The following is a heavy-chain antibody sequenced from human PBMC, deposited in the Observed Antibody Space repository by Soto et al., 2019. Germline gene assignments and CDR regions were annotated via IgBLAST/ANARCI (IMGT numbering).Heavy chain of an antibody. D-gene: IGHD1-26*01. Sequence: SETLSLTCTVSGGSISSSSYYWGWIRQPPGKGLEWIGNIYYSGSTYYNPSLKSRVTISVDTSKNTLYLQMSSLRAEDTAVYYCVKPGSYSYYFDYWGQGTLVTVSS. V-gene: IGHV4-39*01. CDR3: VKPGSYSYYFDY. CDR1: GGSISSSSYY. J-gene: IGHJ4*02. CDR2: IYYSGST.